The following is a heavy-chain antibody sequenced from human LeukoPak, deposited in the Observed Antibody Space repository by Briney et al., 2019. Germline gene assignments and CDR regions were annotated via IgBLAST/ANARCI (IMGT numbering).Heavy chain of an antibody. CDR2: IIPILGIA. CDR3: AREKFFSGSYAFDI. V-gene: IGHV1-69*04. J-gene: IGHJ3*02. Sequence: ASVKVSCKASGGTFSSYAISWVRQAPGQGLEWMGRIIPILGIANYAQKFQGRVTITADKSTSTAYMELSSLRFEDTAVYYCAREKFFSGSYAFDIWGQGTMVTVSS. CDR1: GGTFSSYA. D-gene: IGHD1-26*01.